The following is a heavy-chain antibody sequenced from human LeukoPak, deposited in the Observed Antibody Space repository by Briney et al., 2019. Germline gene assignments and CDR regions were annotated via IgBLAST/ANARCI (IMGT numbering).Heavy chain of an antibody. Sequence: SVKVSCKASGGTFSIYANSWVRQAPGQGLEWMGGIIPIFGTANYAQKFQGRVTITADKSTSTAYMELSSLRSEDTAVYYCARGFSSGWFDYWGQGTLVTVSS. CDR1: GGTFSIYA. CDR2: IIPIFGTA. D-gene: IGHD6-19*01. J-gene: IGHJ4*02. V-gene: IGHV1-69*06. CDR3: ARGFSSGWFDY.